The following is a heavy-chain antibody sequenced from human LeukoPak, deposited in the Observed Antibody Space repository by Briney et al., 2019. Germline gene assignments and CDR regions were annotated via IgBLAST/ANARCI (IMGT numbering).Heavy chain of an antibody. J-gene: IGHJ4*02. Sequence: GGSLRLSCAASGLTFSSYAMSWVRQAPGKGLEWVSAISGSGGSTYYADSVKGRFTISRDNSKNTLYLQMNSLRAEDTAVYYCAKGQVGTMVRGVPYYFDYWGQGTLVTVSS. D-gene: IGHD3-10*01. CDR1: GLTFSSYA. CDR2: ISGSGGST. CDR3: AKGQVGTMVRGVPYYFDY. V-gene: IGHV3-23*01.